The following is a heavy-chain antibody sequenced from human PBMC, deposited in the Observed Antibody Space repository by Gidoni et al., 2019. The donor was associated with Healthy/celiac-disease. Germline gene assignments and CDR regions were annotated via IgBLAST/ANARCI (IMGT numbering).Heavy chain of an antibody. V-gene: IGHV3-74*01. J-gene: IGHJ4*02. CDR2: INSAESST. CDR3: ARGVDILTGYYFDY. CDR1: GFTFSSYW. D-gene: IGHD3-9*01. Sequence: CAASGFTFSSYWMHWVRQAPGKGLVWVSRINSAESSTSYADSVKGRLTISRYNDKNTLYLQMNSLRAEDTAVYYCARGVDILTGYYFDYWGQGTLVTVSS.